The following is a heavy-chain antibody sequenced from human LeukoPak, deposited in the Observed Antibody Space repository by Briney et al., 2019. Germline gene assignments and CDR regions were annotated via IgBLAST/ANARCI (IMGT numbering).Heavy chain of an antibody. Sequence: ASVKVSCKASGYTFTNYGISWVRQAPGQGLEWMGWISAYNGNTNYAQKLQGRVTMTTDTSTSTAYMELRSLRSDDTAVYYCARMDTAMVHQTDDYWGQGTLVTVSS. CDR1: GYTFTNYG. D-gene: IGHD5-18*01. V-gene: IGHV1-18*01. J-gene: IGHJ4*02. CDR2: ISAYNGNT. CDR3: ARMDTAMVHQTDDY.